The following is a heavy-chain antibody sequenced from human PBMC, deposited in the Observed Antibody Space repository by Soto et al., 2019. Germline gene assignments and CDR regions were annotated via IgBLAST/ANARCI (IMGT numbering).Heavy chain of an antibody. CDR2: MNPNSGNT. CDR1: GYTFTSYD. CDR3: ARRGYSSSWYYYYYYGMDV. D-gene: IGHD6-13*01. J-gene: IGHJ6*02. V-gene: IGHV1-8*01. Sequence: QVQLVQSGAEVKKPGASVKVSCKASGYTFTSYDINWVRQATGQGLEWMGWMNPNSGNTGYAQKFQGRVTMTRNTSRSTAYMELSRLRSEDTAVYYCARRGYSSSWYYYYYYGMDVWGQGTTVTVSS.